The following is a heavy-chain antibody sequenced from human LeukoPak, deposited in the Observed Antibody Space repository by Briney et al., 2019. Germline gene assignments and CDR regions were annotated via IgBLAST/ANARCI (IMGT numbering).Heavy chain of an antibody. CDR2: IYYSGST. J-gene: IGHJ6*02. CDR3: ARTPRYTMVRGAKYGMDV. D-gene: IGHD3-10*01. V-gene: IGHV4-59*01. Sequence: SETLSLTCTVSGGSISSYYWSWIRQPPGKGLEWIGYIYYSGSTNYNSSLKSRVTISVDTSKNQFSLKLSSVTAADTAVYYCARTPRYTMVRGAKYGMDVWGQGTTVTVSS. CDR1: GGSISSYY.